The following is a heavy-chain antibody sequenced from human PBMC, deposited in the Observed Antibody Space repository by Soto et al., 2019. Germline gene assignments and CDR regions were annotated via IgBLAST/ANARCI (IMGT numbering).Heavy chain of an antibody. Sequence: QVQLVESGGGVVQPGRSLRLSCAASGFAFSNYGMHWVRQAPGKGLEWVAVISYDGSNKYYADSVKGRFTISRDNSKNTLFLQMHSLRAEDTAVDYCANGLQWVGEGPYFWGQGTLVTVSS. D-gene: IGHD6-19*01. CDR2: ISYDGSNK. CDR1: GFAFSNYG. V-gene: IGHV3-30*18. CDR3: ANGLQWVGEGPYF. J-gene: IGHJ4*02.